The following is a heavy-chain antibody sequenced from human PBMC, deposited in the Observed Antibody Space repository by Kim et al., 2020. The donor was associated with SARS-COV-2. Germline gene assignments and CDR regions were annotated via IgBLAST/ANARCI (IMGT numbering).Heavy chain of an antibody. J-gene: IGHJ5*02. CDR1: GFTFSTSW. D-gene: IGHD3-9*01. CDR2: VDPYGGLR. CDR3: ATSEPVIFGTLKFYP. V-gene: IGHV3-74*03. Sequence: GGSLRLSCAASGFTFSTSWMHWVRQAPGQGLVWVSRVDPYGGLRTYPDSVKGRFTFSRDNAKNTLYLQMTSLRVEDTAVYYCATSEPVIFGTLKFYPWGRGTIVTVAP.